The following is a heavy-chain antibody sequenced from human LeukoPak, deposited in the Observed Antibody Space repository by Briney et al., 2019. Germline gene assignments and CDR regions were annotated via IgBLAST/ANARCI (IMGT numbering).Heavy chain of an antibody. CDR3: AKSPNVVTAIFGY. CDR2: IDSSGNTI. CDR1: GFTFSGYE. Sequence: PGGSLRLSCVASGFTFSGYEMNWVRQAPGKGLEWVSYIDSSGNTIYYADSVRGRFTISRDNSKNTLYLQMNSLRAEDTAVYYCAKSPNVVTAIFGYWGQGTLVTVSS. D-gene: IGHD2-21*02. J-gene: IGHJ4*02. V-gene: IGHV3-48*03.